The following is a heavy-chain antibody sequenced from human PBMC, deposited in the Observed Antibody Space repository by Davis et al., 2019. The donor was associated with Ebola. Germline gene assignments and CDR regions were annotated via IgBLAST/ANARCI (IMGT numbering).Heavy chain of an antibody. D-gene: IGHD6-6*01. Sequence: GSLRLSCAVYAGSFSGYYWSWIRQPPGKGLEWIGEINHSGSTNYNPSLKSRVTISLDTSKNHFSLKLSSVTAADTAVYYCARQSSSSWGDYWGQGTLVTVSS. CDR2: INHSGST. CDR1: AGSFSGYY. CDR3: ARQSSSSWGDY. V-gene: IGHV4-34*01. J-gene: IGHJ4*02.